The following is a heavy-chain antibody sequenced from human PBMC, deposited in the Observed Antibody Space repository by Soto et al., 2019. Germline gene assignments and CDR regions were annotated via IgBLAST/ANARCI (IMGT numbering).Heavy chain of an antibody. CDR1: GFTFSSYS. Sequence: GGSLKLSCAASGFTFSSYSMNWVRQAPGKGLEWVSSISSSSSYIYYADSVKGRFTISRDNAKNSLYLQMNSLRAEDTAVYHCARDLYATYPSDAFNVWGQGTSVTVSS. CDR2: ISSSSSYI. V-gene: IGHV3-21*01. J-gene: IGHJ3*01. D-gene: IGHD2-2*01. CDR3: ARDLYATYPSDAFNV.